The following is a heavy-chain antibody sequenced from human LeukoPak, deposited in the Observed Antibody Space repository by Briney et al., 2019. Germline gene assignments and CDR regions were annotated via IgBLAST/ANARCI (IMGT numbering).Heavy chain of an antibody. J-gene: IGHJ4*02. CDR2: TIPIFGIA. CDR1: GGTFSSYA. CDR3: ASSDGYKLSELDY. D-gene: IGHD5-24*01. V-gene: IGHV1-69*04. Sequence: SVKVSCKASGGTFSSYAISWVRQAPGQGLEWMGRTIPIFGIANYAQKLQGRVTITADKSKSTAYMALSSLRSEDTAVYYCASSDGYKLSELDYWGQGTLVTVSS.